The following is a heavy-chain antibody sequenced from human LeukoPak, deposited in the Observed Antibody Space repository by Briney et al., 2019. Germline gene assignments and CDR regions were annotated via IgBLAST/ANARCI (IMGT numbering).Heavy chain of an antibody. D-gene: IGHD6-25*01. CDR2: TSSSGSTI. V-gene: IGHV3-11*01. CDR3: ARSIAADATTFGY. CDR1: SFTFSDYY. Sequence: AVTLSCSSAASSFTFSDYYMIRLPQAQGMELVCVTYTSSSGSTIYYADSVKGRFTISRDNAKNSLYLQMNSLKAEDTAVYYCARSIAADATTFGYWGQGTLVTVSS. J-gene: IGHJ4*02.